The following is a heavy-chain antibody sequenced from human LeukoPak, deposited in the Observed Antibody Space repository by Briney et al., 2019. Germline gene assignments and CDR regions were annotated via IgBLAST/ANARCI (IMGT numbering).Heavy chain of an antibody. CDR3: ATGMFDSDYSFLGFEY. Sequence: ASVKVSCKASGNTFMKFDFHWVRQATGQGPEWMGRLNPHNGNTEYAPKFQGRVTMTRNTSVTTAHTELSSLTSEDTAVYYCATGMFDSDYSFLGFEYWGLGTPVSVSS. CDR2: LNPHNGNT. CDR1: GNTFMKFD. D-gene: IGHD2/OR15-2a*01. J-gene: IGHJ4*02. V-gene: IGHV1-8*01.